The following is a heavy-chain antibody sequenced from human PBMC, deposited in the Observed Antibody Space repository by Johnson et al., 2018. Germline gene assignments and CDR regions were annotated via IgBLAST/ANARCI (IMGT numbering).Heavy chain of an antibody. V-gene: IGHV3-9*01. CDR3: AKGAPGAGGLHLMDV. J-gene: IGHJ6*02. D-gene: IGHD1-14*01. CDR1: GFTFDDYA. Sequence: VQLVESGGGLVQPGRSLRLSCAASGFTFDDYAMHWVRQAPGKGLEWVSGISWNSGSIGYADSVKGRFTISRANAKNSLYLQLTSLRAEDTAVYYCAKGAPGAGGLHLMDVWGQGTTVTVSS. CDR2: ISWNSGSI.